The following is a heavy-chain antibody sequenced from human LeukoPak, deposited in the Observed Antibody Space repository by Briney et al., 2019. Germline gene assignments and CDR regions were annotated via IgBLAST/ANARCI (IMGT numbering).Heavy chain of an antibody. CDR3: ARDRVVRGWYFDL. V-gene: IGHV4-4*02. Sequence: SETLSLTCAVSGGSISSSHWWSWVRQPPGKGLEWIGEIYHSGSTNYNPSLKSRVTISVDKSKNQVSLKLISVTAADTAVYYCARDRVVRGWYFDLWGRGTLVTVSS. CDR2: IYHSGST. CDR1: GGSISSSHW. J-gene: IGHJ2*01. D-gene: IGHD3-10*01.